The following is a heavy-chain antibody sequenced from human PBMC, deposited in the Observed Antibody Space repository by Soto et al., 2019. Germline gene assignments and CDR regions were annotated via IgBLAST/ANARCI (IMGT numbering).Heavy chain of an antibody. CDR1: GFTFSSYG. CDR2: ISNDGIKK. D-gene: IGHD3-10*01. V-gene: IGHV3-30*03. J-gene: IGHJ5*02. Sequence: SLRLSCAASGFTFSSYGVHWVRQAPGKGLEWVAVISNDGIKKNYGESAKGRFTISRDNAKNTLYLQMNSLRAEDTAVYYCARATWSGNPLDPWGQGTLVTVSS. CDR3: ARATWSGNPLDP.